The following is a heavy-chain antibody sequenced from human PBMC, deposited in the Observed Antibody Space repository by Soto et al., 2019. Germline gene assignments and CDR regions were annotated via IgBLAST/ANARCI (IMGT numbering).Heavy chain of an antibody. V-gene: IGHV4-59*01. CDR1: GGSISGYY. CDR2: IYYSGST. CDR3: ARDQINHFDY. Sequence: SETLSLTCTVSGGSISGYYWSWIRQPPGKGLGWIGYIYYSGSTNYNPSLKSRVTISVDTSKNQFSLKLSSVTAADTAVYYCARDQINHFDYWGQGTLVTVSS. J-gene: IGHJ4*02.